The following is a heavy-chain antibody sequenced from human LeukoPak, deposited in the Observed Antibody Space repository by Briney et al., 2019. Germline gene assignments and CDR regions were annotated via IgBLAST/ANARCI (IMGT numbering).Heavy chain of an antibody. V-gene: IGHV1-2*02. CDR3: ARISRGHNSCYYLDY. Sequence: ASVKVSCKASGYTFTGYYMHWVRQAPGQGREWMGWINPNSGGTNYAQKFQGRVTITRDTTISTAYMELSRLRYDDTAVYYCARISRGHNSCYYLDYWGQGTLVTVSS. D-gene: IGHD3-22*01. J-gene: IGHJ4*02. CDR1: GYTFTGYY. CDR2: INPNSGGT.